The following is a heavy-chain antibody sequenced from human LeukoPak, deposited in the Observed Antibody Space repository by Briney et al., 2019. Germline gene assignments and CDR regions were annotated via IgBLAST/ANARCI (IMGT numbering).Heavy chain of an antibody. CDR2: ITRGSIYT. Sequence: GGSLRLSCAASGFTFSNYNMNWVRQTPGKGLEWVSSITRGSIYTFYADSVKGRFTISRDNAKNSLYLQMNSLRAEDTAVYYCARDMQYYYGSGSYRGHAFDIWGQGTMVTVSS. CDR1: GFTFSNYN. D-gene: IGHD3-10*01. CDR3: ARDMQYYYGSGSYRGHAFDI. V-gene: IGHV3-21*01. J-gene: IGHJ3*02.